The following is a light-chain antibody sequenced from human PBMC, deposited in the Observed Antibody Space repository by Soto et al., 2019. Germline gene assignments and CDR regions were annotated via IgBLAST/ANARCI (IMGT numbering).Light chain of an antibody. V-gene: IGLV2-23*01. Sequence: QSSLTQPASVAGSPGQSITISCTGSSSDVGSYNFVSWHQQHPGKAPKLMIYEGSKRPSGVSNRFSGSKSGNTASLTISGLHAEDEADYYCCSYAGSSTCVFGGGTKLTVL. CDR1: SSDVGSYNF. CDR2: EGS. J-gene: IGLJ3*02. CDR3: CSYAGSSTCV.